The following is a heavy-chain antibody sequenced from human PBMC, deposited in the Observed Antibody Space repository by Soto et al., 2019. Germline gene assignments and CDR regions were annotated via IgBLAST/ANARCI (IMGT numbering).Heavy chain of an antibody. CDR2: IYYSGST. CDR1: GGSISNYY. J-gene: IGHJ4*02. CDR3: TRVLCISTSCYDLFDY. Sequence: QVQLQESGPGLVKPSETLSLTCTVSGGSISNYYWGWIRQPPGKGLEWIGYIYYSGSTNYNPSLTSRVTISLDTSKNQFSLKLRSVTAADTAVYYCTRVLCISTSCYDLFDYWGQGTLVTVSS. D-gene: IGHD2-2*01. V-gene: IGHV4-59*01.